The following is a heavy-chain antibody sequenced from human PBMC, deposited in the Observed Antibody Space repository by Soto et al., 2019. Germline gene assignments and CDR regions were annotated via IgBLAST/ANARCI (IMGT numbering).Heavy chain of an antibody. J-gene: IGHJ4*02. D-gene: IGHD5-12*01. CDR1: GGSISSGGYS. CDR3: AAGGGLPRYY. CDR2: IYHSWST. V-gene: IGHV4-30-2*01. Sequence: QLQLQESGSGLVKPSQTLSLTCAVSGGSISSGGYSWSWIRQPPGKGLEWIGYIYHSWSTYYNPSLKSRVTISVDRSKNQFSLNLSSVTAADTAVYYCAAGGGLPRYYWGQGTLVTVSS.